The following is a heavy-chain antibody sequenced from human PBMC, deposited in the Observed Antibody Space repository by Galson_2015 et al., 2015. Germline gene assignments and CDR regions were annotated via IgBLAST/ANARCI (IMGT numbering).Heavy chain of an antibody. V-gene: IGHV3-7*01. CDR1: GFTFSSYW. J-gene: IGHJ5*02. CDR2: IKQDGSEK. CDR3: ASVSSYIAVAGLILPGWFDP. D-gene: IGHD6-19*01. Sequence: SLRLSCAASGFTFSSYWMSWVRQAPGKGLEWVANIKQDGSEKYYVDSVKGRFTISRDNAKNSLYLQMNSLRAEDTAVYYCASVSSYIAVAGLILPGWFDPWGQGTLVTVSS.